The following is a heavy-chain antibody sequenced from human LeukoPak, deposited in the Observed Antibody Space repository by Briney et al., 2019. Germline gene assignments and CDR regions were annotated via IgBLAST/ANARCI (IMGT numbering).Heavy chain of an antibody. CDR2: ISSSSTI. CDR3: AKDRSMPWGYYMDV. D-gene: IGHD2/OR15-2a*01. J-gene: IGHJ6*03. CDR1: GFTFSSYS. V-gene: IGHV3-48*04. Sequence: GGSLRLSCAASGFTFSSYSMNWVRQAPGKGLEWVSYISSSSTIYYADSVKGRFTISRDNAKNSLYLEMNSLRAEDTSVYYCAKDRSMPWGYYMDVWGKGTTVTISS.